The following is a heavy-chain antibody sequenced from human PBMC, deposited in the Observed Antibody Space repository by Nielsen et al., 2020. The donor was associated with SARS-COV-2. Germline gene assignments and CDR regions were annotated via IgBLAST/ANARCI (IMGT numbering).Heavy chain of an antibody. Sequence: GESLKISCKGSGYTFTSYWIGWVRQMPGKGLEWMGIIYPGDSETRYSPSFQGQVTISADKSISTAYLQWSSLKASDTAMYYCARHHTSGDGYNTYYFDYWGQGTLVTVSS. J-gene: IGHJ4*02. CDR3: ARHHTSGDGYNTYYFDY. V-gene: IGHV5-51*01. CDR1: GYTFTSYW. CDR2: IYPGDSET. D-gene: IGHD5-24*01.